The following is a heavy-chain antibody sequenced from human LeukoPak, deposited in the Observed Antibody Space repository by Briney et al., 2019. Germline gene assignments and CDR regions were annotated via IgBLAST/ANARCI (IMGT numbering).Heavy chain of an antibody. CDR3: ARDGAVAGIRNAFDI. CDR1: GFTFDDYA. CDR2: ISWNSGSI. J-gene: IGHJ3*02. V-gene: IGHV3-9*01. D-gene: IGHD6-19*01. Sequence: GGSLRLSCAASGFTFDDYAMHWVRQAPGKGLEWVSGISWNSGSIGYADSVKGRFTISRDNAKNSLYLQMNSLRAEDTAVYYCARDGAVAGIRNAFDIWGQGTKVTVSS.